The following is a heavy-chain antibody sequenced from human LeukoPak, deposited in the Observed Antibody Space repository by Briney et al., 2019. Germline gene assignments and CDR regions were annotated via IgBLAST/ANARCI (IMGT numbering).Heavy chain of an antibody. D-gene: IGHD5/OR15-5a*01. Sequence: GASVKVSCKASGYTFTGYYMHWVRQAPGQGLEWMGWINPSSGGTNYAQKFQGRVTMTRDTSISTAYMELSRLRSDDTAVYYCARGTGVDIGSSWGQGTLVTVSS. V-gene: IGHV1-2*02. CDR1: GYTFTGYY. CDR2: INPSSGGT. J-gene: IGHJ4*02. CDR3: ARGTGVDIGSS.